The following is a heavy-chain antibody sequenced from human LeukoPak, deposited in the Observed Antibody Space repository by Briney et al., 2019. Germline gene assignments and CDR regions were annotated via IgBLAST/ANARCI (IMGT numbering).Heavy chain of an antibody. J-gene: IGHJ4*02. Sequence: PSETLSLTCAVYGGSFSGYYWIGIRQPPGRGLEWIGEINHSGSTNYNPSLKSRVTISVDTSKNQFSLKLSSVTAADTAVYYCARGDYVWGSYPSLIDYWGQGTLVTVSS. V-gene: IGHV4-34*01. CDR3: ARGDYVWGSYPSLIDY. CDR1: GGSFSGYY. CDR2: INHSGST. D-gene: IGHD3-16*02.